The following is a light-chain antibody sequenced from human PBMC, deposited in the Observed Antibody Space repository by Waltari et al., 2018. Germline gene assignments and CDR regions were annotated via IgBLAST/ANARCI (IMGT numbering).Light chain of an antibody. J-gene: IGLJ3*02. V-gene: IGLV1-47*01. CDR1: SSNLGSNY. Sequence: QSVLTQPPSASGTPGQRVTIPCSGSSSNLGSNYVYWYQQLTGTAPKLLTYRNNQRPSGVPDRFSGSKSGTSASLAISGLRSEDEADYYCAAWDDSLSGWVFGGGTKLTVL. CDR3: AAWDDSLSGWV. CDR2: RNN.